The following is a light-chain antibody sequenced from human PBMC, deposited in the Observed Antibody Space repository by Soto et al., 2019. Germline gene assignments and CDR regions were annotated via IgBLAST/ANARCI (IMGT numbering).Light chain of an antibody. CDR1: KSVSDTL. V-gene: IGKV3-20*01. CDR2: GTS. CDR3: QHYGDSSWT. Sequence: EIVLTQSPGTLSLSPGERATLSCSSDKSVSDTLLTWFQQKPGQAPRLLIFGTSNRAPGNSDRFSGSGSGTDFTLTISRLEPEDVAVYYCQHYGDSSWTVGQGTKVEIK. J-gene: IGKJ1*01.